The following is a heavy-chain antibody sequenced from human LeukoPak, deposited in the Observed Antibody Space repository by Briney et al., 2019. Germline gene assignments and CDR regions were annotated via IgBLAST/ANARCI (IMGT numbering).Heavy chain of an antibody. CDR3: ASNRMATGNAFDN. CDR2: ITPFNGNT. J-gene: IGHJ3*02. V-gene: IGHV1-45*02. D-gene: IGHD5-12*01. Sequence: GASVKVSCKASGYTFTYRYLHWVRQAPGQALEWMGWITPFNGNTNYAQKFQDRVTITRDRSMSTAYMELSSLRSEDTAMYYCASNRMATGNAFDNWGQGTMVTVSS. CDR1: GYTFTYRY.